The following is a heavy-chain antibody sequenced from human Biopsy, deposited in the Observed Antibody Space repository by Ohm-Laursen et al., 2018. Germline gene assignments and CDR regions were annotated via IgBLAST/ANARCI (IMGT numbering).Heavy chain of an antibody. CDR1: GFTFNAYS. Sequence: SLRLSCSASGFTFNAYSIVWIRQAPGRGLEWVSYISGGGTIYYGDSMKGRVTISRDNAKNSLYLQMHSLRAEDTAVYYCARDTRWSPYSMDVWGQGTTVTVSS. CDR3: ARDTRWSPYSMDV. J-gene: IGHJ6*02. D-gene: IGHD4-23*01. CDR2: ISGGGTI. V-gene: IGHV3-11*01.